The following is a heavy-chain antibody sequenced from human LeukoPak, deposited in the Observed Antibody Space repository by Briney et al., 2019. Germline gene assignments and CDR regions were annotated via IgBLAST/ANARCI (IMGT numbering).Heavy chain of an antibody. D-gene: IGHD6-19*01. V-gene: IGHV4-39*07. CDR1: GGSISSSSYY. Sequence: SETLSLTCTVSGGSISSSSYYWGWIRQPPGKGLEWIGSIYYSGSTYYNPSLKSRVTISVDTSKNQFSLKLSSVTAADTAVYYCARESIAVAGTYLFDYWGQGTLVTVSS. J-gene: IGHJ4*02. CDR3: ARESIAVAGTYLFDY. CDR2: IYYSGST.